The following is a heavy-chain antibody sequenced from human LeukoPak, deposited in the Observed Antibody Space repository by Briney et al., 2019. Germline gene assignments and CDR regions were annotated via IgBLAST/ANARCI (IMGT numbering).Heavy chain of an antibody. D-gene: IGHD3-22*01. CDR2: ISGSGGST. CDR3: AKESGGGDSSGYDDY. V-gene: IGHV3-23*01. Sequence: PGGSLRLSCAASGFTFSSYAMSWVRQAPGKGLEWVSAISGSGGSTYYADSVKGRSTISRDNSKNTLYLQMNSLRAEDTAVYYCAKESGGGDSSGYDDYWGQGTLVTVSS. J-gene: IGHJ4*02. CDR1: GFTFSSYA.